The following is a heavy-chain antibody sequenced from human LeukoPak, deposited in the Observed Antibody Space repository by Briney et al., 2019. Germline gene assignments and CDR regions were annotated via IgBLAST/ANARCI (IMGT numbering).Heavy chain of an antibody. D-gene: IGHD5-12*01. CDR2: ISWNSGSI. CDR1: GFTFDDYA. Sequence: GRSLRLSCAASGFTFDDYAMHWVRQAPGKGLEWVSGISWNSGSIGYADSVKGRFTISRDNAKNSLYLQVNSLRAEDTALYYCVNSGYKRREGDYWGQGTLVTVSS. CDR3: VNSGYKRREGDY. J-gene: IGHJ4*02. V-gene: IGHV3-9*01.